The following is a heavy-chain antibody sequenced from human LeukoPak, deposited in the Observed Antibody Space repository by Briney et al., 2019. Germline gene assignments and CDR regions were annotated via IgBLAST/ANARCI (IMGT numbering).Heavy chain of an antibody. CDR1: GGSISSYY. CDR2: IYYSGST. CDR3: ARGYSSSWYYFDY. V-gene: IGHV4-59*01. J-gene: IGHJ4*02. D-gene: IGHD6-13*01. Sequence: PSETLSLTCTVSGGSISSYYWSWIRQPPEKGLEWIGYIYYSGSTNYNPSLKSRVTISVDTSKNQFSLKLSSVTAADTAVYYCARGYSSSWYYFDYWGQGTLVTVSS.